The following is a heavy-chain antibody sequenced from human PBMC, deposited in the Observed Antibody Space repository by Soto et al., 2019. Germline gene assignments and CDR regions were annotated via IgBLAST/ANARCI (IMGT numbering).Heavy chain of an antibody. J-gene: IGHJ4*02. V-gene: IGHV3-30-3*01. D-gene: IGHD3-3*01. Sequence: PGGSLRLSCAASGFTFSSYAMHWVRQAPGKGLEWVAVISYDGSNKYYADSVKGRFTISRDNSKNTLYLQMNSLRAEDTAVYYCARDAGLIFGVVITPDFDYWGQGTLVTVSS. CDR3: ARDAGLIFGVVITPDFDY. CDR1: GFTFSSYA. CDR2: ISYDGSNK.